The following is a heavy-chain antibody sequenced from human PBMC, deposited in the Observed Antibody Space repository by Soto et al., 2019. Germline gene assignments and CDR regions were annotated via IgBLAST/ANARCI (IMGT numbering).Heavy chain of an antibody. D-gene: IGHD6-19*01. Sequence: PGGSLRLSCSASGFTFSSYAMHWVRQAPGKGLEYVSAISSSGGSTYYADSVKGRFTISRDNSKNTLYLQMSSLRAEDTAVYYCVKSDEGSSGWYGYYYYGMDVWGQGTTVTVSS. CDR1: GFTFSSYA. CDR3: VKSDEGSSGWYGYYYYGMDV. J-gene: IGHJ6*02. CDR2: ISSSGGST. V-gene: IGHV3-64D*06.